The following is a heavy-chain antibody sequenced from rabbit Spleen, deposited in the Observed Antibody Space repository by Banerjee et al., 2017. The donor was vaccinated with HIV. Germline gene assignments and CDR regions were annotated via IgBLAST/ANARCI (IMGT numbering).Heavy chain of an antibody. CDR2: IDVFSSGVS. J-gene: IGHJ6*01. CDR1: GLDFSSTYW. Sequence: QEQLEESGGGLVNPGGSLPLTCKASGLDFSSTYWICWVRQAPGKGLEWIACIDVFSSGVSHYASWAKGRFTISRTSSTTVALQMTSLTAADTATYFCARDDYNGYYGGYFSLWGQGTLVTVS. D-gene: IGHD1-1*01. CDR3: ARDDYNGYYGGYFSL. V-gene: IGHV1S45*01.